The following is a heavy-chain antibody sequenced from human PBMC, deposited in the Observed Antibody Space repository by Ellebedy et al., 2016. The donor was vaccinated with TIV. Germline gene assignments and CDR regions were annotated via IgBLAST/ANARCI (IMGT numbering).Heavy chain of an antibody. CDR2: IYHSGST. V-gene: IGHV4-38-2*02. CDR1: GYSISSDYY. D-gene: IGHD6-13*01. Sequence: GSLRLXXTVSGYSISSDYYWGWIRQPPGKGLEWIGSIYHSGSTYYNPSLKSRVTISVDTSKNQFSLKLSSVTAADTAVYYCARRRVYSSSRDFDYWGQGTLVTVSS. J-gene: IGHJ4*02. CDR3: ARRRVYSSSRDFDY.